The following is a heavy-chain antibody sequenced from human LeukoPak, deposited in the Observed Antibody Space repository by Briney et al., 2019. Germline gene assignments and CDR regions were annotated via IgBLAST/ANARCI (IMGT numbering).Heavy chain of an antibody. CDR3: AKDIGGTSFSNWFDP. D-gene: IGHD2-15*01. Sequence: GGSLRLSCAASGFTFRNYAMHWVRQAPGKGLEWVAVISYDGSDKYYVDSVKGRFTISRDNSRNTLYLQMNSLSADDTAVYYCAKDIGGTSFSNWFDPWGQGTLVTGSS. CDR1: GFTFRNYA. CDR2: ISYDGSDK. J-gene: IGHJ5*02. V-gene: IGHV3-33*06.